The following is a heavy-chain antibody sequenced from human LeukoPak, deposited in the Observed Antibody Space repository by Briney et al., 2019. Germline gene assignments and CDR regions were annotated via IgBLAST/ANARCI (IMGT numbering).Heavy chain of an antibody. CDR3: ARPRLRYFDWARGGDAFDI. Sequence: GGSLRLSCAASGFTFSSYWMSWVRQAPGKGLEWVANIKQDGSEKYHVDSVKGRFTISRDNAKNSLYLQMNSLRAKDTAVYYCARPRLRYFDWARGGDAFDIWGQGTMVTVSS. V-gene: IGHV3-7*01. D-gene: IGHD3-9*01. CDR2: IKQDGSEK. J-gene: IGHJ3*02. CDR1: GFTFSSYW.